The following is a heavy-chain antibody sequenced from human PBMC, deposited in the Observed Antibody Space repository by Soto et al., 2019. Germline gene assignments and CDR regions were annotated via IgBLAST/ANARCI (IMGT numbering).Heavy chain of an antibody. CDR1: GGSVTNGIYY. V-gene: IGHV4-61*01. Sequence: ASETLSLTCSVSGGSVTNGIYYWSWIRQSPGRGLGWIGYIYYRGTTRYNPSLESRVSISVDTPKNQFSLNLTSGTAADTAVYYCVRDSRRTGVKYYYGFDAWGQGTTVT. CDR2: IYYRGTT. J-gene: IGHJ6*02. CDR3: VRDSRRTGVKYYYGFDA. D-gene: IGHD3-10*01.